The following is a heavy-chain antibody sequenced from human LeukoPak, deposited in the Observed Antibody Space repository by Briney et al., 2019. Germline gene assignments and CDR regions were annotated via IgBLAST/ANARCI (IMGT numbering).Heavy chain of an antibody. Sequence: PGGSLRLSCAASGFTVSSNYMSWVRQAPGKGLEWVSVIYSGGSTYYADSVKGRFTISRDNSKNTLYLQMNSLRAEDTAVYYCAVDYGDYVGAFDIWGQGTMVTVSS. D-gene: IGHD4-17*01. V-gene: IGHV3-53*01. CDR1: GFTVSSNY. J-gene: IGHJ3*02. CDR3: AVDYGDYVGAFDI. CDR2: IYSGGST.